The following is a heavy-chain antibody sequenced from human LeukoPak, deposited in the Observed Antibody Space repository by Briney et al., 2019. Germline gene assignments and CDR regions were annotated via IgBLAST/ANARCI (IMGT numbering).Heavy chain of an antibody. D-gene: IGHD2-2*02. CDR1: GGSISSYY. CDR3: ARGGGVPAAIGWFDP. V-gene: IGHV4-4*07. Sequence: PSETLSLTCTVSGGSISSYYWSWIRQPPGNGLEWIGRIYTSGSTNYNPSLKSRVTMSVDTSKNQFSLKLSSVTAADTAVYYCARGGGVPAAIGWFDPWGQGTLVTVSS. CDR2: IYTSGST. J-gene: IGHJ5*02.